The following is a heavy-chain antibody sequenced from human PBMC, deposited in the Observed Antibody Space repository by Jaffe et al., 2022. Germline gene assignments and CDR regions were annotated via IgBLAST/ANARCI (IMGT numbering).Heavy chain of an antibody. CDR3: AIGYCSGGECYHYFYYMDV. V-gene: IGHV3-23*01. CDR2: ISANGANT. J-gene: IGHJ6*03. D-gene: IGHD2-15*01. CDR1: GFTFSAYA. Sequence: VQLLESGGGLVQPGGSLRLSCATSGFTFSAYAMNWVRQAPGKGLEWVSVISANGANTYYADSVKGRFTISRDNSKKTLFLQVNSLRAEDTAVYYCAIGYCSGGECYHYFYYMDVWGKGTTVTVSS.